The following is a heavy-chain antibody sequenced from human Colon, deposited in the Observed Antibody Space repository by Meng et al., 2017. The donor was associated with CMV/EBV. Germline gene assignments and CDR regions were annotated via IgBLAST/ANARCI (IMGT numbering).Heavy chain of an antibody. Sequence: QVQLAQSGAGLRMPGASVKVSCKASGYSFTGYYIHWVRQAPGQGLEWMGWMDPTTGRTDYAQKFQGTVTMTRDTSISTAYLELSRLTSDDTAVYYCASHSSYVWGSHHWGQGTLVTVSS. CDR2: MDPTTGRT. J-gene: IGHJ1*01. CDR1: GYSFTGYY. D-gene: IGHD3-16*01. CDR3: ASHSSYVWGSHH. V-gene: IGHV1-2*02.